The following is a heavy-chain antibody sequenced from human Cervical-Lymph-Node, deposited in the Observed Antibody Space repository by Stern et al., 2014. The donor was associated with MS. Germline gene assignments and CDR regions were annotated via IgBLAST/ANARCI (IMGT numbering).Heavy chain of an antibody. CDR3: ARSPATPSGYDRFDY. CDR1: GYLFDDYW. Sequence: VQLVESGAEVKKPGESLKISCEASGYLFDDYWIGWVRQMSGRGLELVAIIFPRDSNTRYSPSVQGQVTIPADKSISTAYLQWSSLKASATAMYYCARSPATPSGYDRFDYWGQGALVTVSS. D-gene: IGHD5-12*01. V-gene: IGHV5-51*03. J-gene: IGHJ4*02. CDR2: IFPRDSNT.